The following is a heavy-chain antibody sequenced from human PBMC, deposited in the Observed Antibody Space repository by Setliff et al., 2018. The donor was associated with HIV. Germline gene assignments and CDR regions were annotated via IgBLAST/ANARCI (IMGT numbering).Heavy chain of an antibody. J-gene: IGHJ4*02. V-gene: IGHV4-34*01. CDR3: ARVSTAVTAAPLDY. D-gene: IGHD4-17*01. CDR2: VTHTRAT. Sequence: SETLSLTCAVYGESLSGYYWSWIRQPPGKGLEWIGEVTHTRATNYNPSLQSRVTVTVDTSKNQFSLKLSSVTAADTAMYYCARVSTAVTAAPLDYWSQGTLVTVSS. CDR1: GESLSGYY.